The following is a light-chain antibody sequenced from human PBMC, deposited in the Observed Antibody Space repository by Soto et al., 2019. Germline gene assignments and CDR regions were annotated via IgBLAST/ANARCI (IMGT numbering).Light chain of an antibody. CDR3: QQYDNLPIT. V-gene: IGKV1-33*01. CDR2: DAS. J-gene: IGKJ3*01. CDR1: QDISNY. Sequence: DIPMTQSPSSLSASVGDRVTITCQASQDISNYLNWYQQKPGKAPKLLIYDASNLETGVPSRFSGSGSGTDFTFTISSLQPEDIATYYCQQYDNLPITFGRGTKVDIK.